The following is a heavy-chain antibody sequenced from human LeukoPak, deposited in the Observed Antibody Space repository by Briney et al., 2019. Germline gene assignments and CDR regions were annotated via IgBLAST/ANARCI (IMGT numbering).Heavy chain of an antibody. CDR3: AKVKGGRPYGMDV. CDR1: GFTSSSYA. J-gene: IGHJ6*02. V-gene: IGHV3-23*01. D-gene: IGHD1-26*01. CDR2: ISGSGGST. Sequence: PGGSLRLSCAASGFTSSSYAMSWVRQAPGKGLEWVSAISGSGGSTYYADSVKGRFTISRDNSKNTLYLQMNSLRAEDTAVYYCAKVKGGRPYGMDVWGQGTTVTVSS.